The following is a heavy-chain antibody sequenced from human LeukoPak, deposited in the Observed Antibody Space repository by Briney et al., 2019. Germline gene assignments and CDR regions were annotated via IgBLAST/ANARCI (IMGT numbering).Heavy chain of an antibody. V-gene: IGHV1-2*02. D-gene: IGHD6-13*01. Sequence: GASVSVSFKASAYTFTFYYMHWVRQAPAPGIEWMGWINPNSGGTNYAQKFQGRGAMTRDTSISTAYMELSRLRSDDTAVYYCAGAAAGLDYWGEGTLVTVSS. J-gene: IGHJ4*02. CDR1: AYTFTFYY. CDR3: AGAAAGLDY. CDR2: INPNSGGT.